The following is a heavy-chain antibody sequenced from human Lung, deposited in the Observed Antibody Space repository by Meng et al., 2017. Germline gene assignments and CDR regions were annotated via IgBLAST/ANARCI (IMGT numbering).Heavy chain of an antibody. Sequence: VPLQQESAGLWKPSQTLSLTFVGSGGSFNDYYWSWIRQPPGKGLDWIGEINHSGSTNYNPSLESRATISVDTSQNNLSLKLSSVTAADSAVYYCARGPTTMAHDFDYWGQGTLVTVSS. D-gene: IGHD4-11*01. CDR3: ARGPTTMAHDFDY. CDR2: INHSGST. CDR1: GGSFNDYY. V-gene: IGHV4-34*01. J-gene: IGHJ4*02.